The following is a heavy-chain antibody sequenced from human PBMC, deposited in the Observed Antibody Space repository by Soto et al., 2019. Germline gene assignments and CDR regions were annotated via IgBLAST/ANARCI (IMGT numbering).Heavy chain of an antibody. CDR2: ISSSGSTI. J-gene: IGHJ4*02. V-gene: IGHV3-48*03. CDR3: AREGKEREFAYDY. CDR1: GFTFSSYE. D-gene: IGHD3-10*01. Sequence: EVQLVESGGGLVQPGGSLRLSCAASGFTFSSYEMNWVRQAPGKGLEWVSYISSSGSTIYYADSVKGRFTISRDNAENSLYLQMNSLRAEDTAVYYCAREGKEREFAYDYWGQGTLVTVSS.